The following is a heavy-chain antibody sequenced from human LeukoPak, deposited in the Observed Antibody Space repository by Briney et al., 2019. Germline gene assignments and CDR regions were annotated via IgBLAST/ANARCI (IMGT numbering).Heavy chain of an antibody. CDR2: INAGNGNT. CDR1: GYTFTSYA. CDR3: ARVLLWFGETPTPFDY. D-gene: IGHD3-10*01. J-gene: IGHJ4*02. Sequence: ASVKVSCKASGYTFTSYAMHWVRQAPGQRLEWMGWINAGNGNTKYSQKFQGRVTITRDTSASTAYMELSSLRSEDTAVYYCARVLLWFGETPTPFDYWGQGTPVTVSS. V-gene: IGHV1-3*01.